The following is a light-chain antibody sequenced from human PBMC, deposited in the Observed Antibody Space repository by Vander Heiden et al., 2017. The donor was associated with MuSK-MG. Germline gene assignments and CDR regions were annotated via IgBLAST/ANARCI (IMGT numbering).Light chain of an antibody. CDR2: GAS. CDR3: QQHEDWPYT. J-gene: IGKJ2*01. Sequence: ILLTHAPATLSVSPGERATLSCRASQSVSGNLAWYQQKPGQAPRLLIYGASTRATGIPARFSGSGSGTEFTLTISSLQSEDFAVYYCQQHEDWPYTFGQGTKVEIK. V-gene: IGKV3-15*01. CDR1: QSVSGN.